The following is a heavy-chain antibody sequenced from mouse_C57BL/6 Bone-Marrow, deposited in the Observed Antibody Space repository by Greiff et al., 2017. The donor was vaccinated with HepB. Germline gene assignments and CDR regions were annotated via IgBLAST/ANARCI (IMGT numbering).Heavy chain of an antibody. CDR1: GFTFSNYW. D-gene: IGHD2-1*01. CDR3: TGGNDYFDY. J-gene: IGHJ2*01. Sequence: EVHLVESGGGLVQPGGSMKLSCVASGFTFSNYWMNWVRQSPEKGLEWVAQIRLKSDNYATHYAESVKGRFTISRDDSKSSVYLQMNNLRAEDTGIYYCTGGNDYFDYWGQGTTLTVSS. CDR2: IRLKSDNYAT. V-gene: IGHV6-3*01.